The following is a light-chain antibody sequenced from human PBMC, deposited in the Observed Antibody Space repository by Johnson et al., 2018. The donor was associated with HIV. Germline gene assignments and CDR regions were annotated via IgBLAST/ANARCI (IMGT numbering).Light chain of an antibody. Sequence: QSALTQPPSVSAAPGQKVTISCSGSSSNIGNNYVSWYQQVPGTAPKLLIYENNKRPSGIPDRFSGSKSGTSATLGITGLQTGDEGDYYCGTWDGSLSAGAVFGTVTKVTVL. J-gene: IGLJ1*01. CDR3: GTWDGSLSAGAV. CDR1: SSNIGNNY. V-gene: IGLV1-51*02. CDR2: ENN.